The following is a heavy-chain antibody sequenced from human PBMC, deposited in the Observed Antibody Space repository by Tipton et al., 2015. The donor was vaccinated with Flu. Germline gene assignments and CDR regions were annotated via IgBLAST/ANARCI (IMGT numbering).Heavy chain of an antibody. CDR2: ISGAGGNT. Sequence: VQLVQSGGGLVQPGRSLRLSCTASGFTFNMFAMYWVRQAPGKGLEWVSSISGAGGNTFYADSVKGRFTISRDNSKNTLFLQLNSLRGDDTAVYYCARRDIYSSGGAWGQGILVTVSS. V-gene: IGHV3-23*04. CDR1: GFTFNMFA. J-gene: IGHJ5*02. CDR3: ARRDIYSSGGA. D-gene: IGHD2-15*01.